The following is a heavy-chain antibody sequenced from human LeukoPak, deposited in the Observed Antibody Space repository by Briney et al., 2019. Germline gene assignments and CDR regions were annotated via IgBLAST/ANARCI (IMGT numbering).Heavy chain of an antibody. CDR2: IYTSGST. Sequence: SETLSLTCTVSGGSISSGSYYWSWIRQPAGKGLEWIGRIYTSGSTNYNPSLKSRVTISVDTSKNQFSLKLSSVTAADTAVYYCARDNLRDSWFDPWGQGTLVTVSS. D-gene: IGHD1-14*01. J-gene: IGHJ5*02. CDR3: ARDNLRDSWFDP. V-gene: IGHV4-61*02. CDR1: GGSISSGSYY.